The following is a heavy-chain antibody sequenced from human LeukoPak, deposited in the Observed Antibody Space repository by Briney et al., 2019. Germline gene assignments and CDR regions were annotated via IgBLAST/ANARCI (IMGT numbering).Heavy chain of an antibody. J-gene: IGHJ4*02. CDR3: ARSSENDSRNY. V-gene: IGHV3-66*01. CDR2: IYSGGST. CDR1: GFTVSSNY. Sequence: SGGSLRLSCAASGFTVSSNYMSWVRQAPGKGLEWVSVIYSGGSTYYADSVKGRFTISRDNSKNTLYLQMNNLRAEDTAVYYCARSSENDSRNYWGQGTLVTVSS. D-gene: IGHD3-22*01.